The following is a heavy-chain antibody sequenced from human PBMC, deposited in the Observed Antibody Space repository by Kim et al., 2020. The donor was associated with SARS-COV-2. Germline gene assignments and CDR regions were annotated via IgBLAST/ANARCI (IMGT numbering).Heavy chain of an antibody. CDR2: IYYSGST. Sequence: SETLSLTCTVSGGSISSSSYYWGWIRQPPGKGLEWIGSIYYSGSTYYNPSLKSRVTISVDTSKNQFSLKLSSVTAADTAVYYCARHALGTVLLWFGERAFDMWGQGTMVTVSS. V-gene: IGHV4-39*01. D-gene: IGHD3-10*01. J-gene: IGHJ3*02. CDR3: ARHALGTVLLWFGERAFDM. CDR1: GGSISSSSYY.